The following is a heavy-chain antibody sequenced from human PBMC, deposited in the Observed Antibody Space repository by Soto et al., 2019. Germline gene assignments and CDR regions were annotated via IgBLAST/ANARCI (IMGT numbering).Heavy chain of an antibody. CDR1: GFAFNMYA. D-gene: IGHD3-16*01. CDR3: AKVAATFRPWDH. Sequence: EVQLLESGGDIVRPGGSLRLSCAGSGFAFNMYAISWIRQVPGKGLEWVSVITGSGVNTNYADSVKGRFTISRDNSKNMVYLQMNSLRAEDTGLYYCAKVAATFRPWDHWGQGTLVTVSS. CDR2: ITGSGVNT. J-gene: IGHJ4*02. V-gene: IGHV3-23*01.